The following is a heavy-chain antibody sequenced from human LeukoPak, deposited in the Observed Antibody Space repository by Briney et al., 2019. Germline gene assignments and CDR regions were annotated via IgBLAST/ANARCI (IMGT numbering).Heavy chain of an antibody. CDR3: ARSGSLFSWFDP. CDR1: GGSISSYY. J-gene: IGHJ5*02. CDR2: IYYSGST. D-gene: IGHD5-12*01. Sequence: ASETLSLTCTVSGGSISSYYGGWVRQPPGKGLEWIGYIYYSGSTNYNPSLKSRVTISVDTSKNQFSLKLSSVTAADTAVYYCARSGSLFSWFDPWGQGTLVTVSS. V-gene: IGHV4-59*08.